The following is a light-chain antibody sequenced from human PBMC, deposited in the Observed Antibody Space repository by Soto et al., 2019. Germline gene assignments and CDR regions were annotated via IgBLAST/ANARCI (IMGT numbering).Light chain of an antibody. CDR2: EVS. CDR1: GSDVGGYNY. CDR3: CSYAGYNFPYV. J-gene: IGLJ1*01. Sequence: QSALTQPPSASGSPGQSVTISCTGTGSDVGGYNYVSWYQQHPGKAPKLMIYEVSKRPSGVPDRFSGSKSGNTASLTVSGLQAEDEADYYCCSYAGYNFPYVFGSGTKLTVL. V-gene: IGLV2-8*01.